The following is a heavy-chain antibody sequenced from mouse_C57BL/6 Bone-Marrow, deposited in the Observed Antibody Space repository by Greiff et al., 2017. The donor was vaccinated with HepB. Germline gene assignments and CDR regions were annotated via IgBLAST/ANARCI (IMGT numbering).Heavy chain of an antibody. CDR1: GGTVSNYW. J-gene: IGHJ2*01. CDR2: IRVKSDNYAT. V-gene: IGHV6-3*01. CDR3: TIYYDYRRYFDY. Sequence: EGKLQESGGGLVQPGGSMKLAGGASGGTVSNYWRNGVRQSPEKGREWVAQIRVKSDNYATHYAESVKGRFTISRDDSKSSVYLQMINLRAEDTGIYYCTIYYDYRRYFDYWGQGTTLTVSS. D-gene: IGHD2-4*01.